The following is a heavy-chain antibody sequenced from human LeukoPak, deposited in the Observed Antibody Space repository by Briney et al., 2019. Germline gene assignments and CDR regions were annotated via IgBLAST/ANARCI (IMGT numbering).Heavy chain of an antibody. V-gene: IGHV2-5*02. CDR3: AHTDRFADFWSGYYGRHFYGLDV. CDR1: GFSFSTRGVG. CDR2: IYWDDDK. Sequence: SGPTLVNPTQTLTLTCTFPGFSFSTRGVGVGWIRQPPGKALEWLALIYWDDDKRYSPSLKSRLTITKDTSKNQVVLTMTNMDPVDTATYYCAHTDRFADFWSGYYGRHFYGLDVWGQGTTVTVSS. J-gene: IGHJ6*02. D-gene: IGHD3-3*01.